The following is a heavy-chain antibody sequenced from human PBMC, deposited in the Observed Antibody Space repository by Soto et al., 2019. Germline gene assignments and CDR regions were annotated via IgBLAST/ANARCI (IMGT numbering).Heavy chain of an antibody. V-gene: IGHV3-53*02. CDR2: IYYDDGST. J-gene: IGHJ6*02. CDR3: ASGQQVILRYYYGLDV. D-gene: IGHD6-13*01. CDR1: GFTVSTNY. Sequence: EVQLVETGGGLIQPGGSLRLSCAVSGFTVSTNYMSWVRQAPGKGLEWVSVIYYDDGSTYYEDSVKGRFSISRDSSRNTLYLQMNSLRAEDTAVYYCASGQQVILRYYYGLDVWGQGTTVTVSS.